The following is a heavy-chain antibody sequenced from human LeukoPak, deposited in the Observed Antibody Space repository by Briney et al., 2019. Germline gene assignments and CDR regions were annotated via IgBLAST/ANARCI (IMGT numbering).Heavy chain of an antibody. D-gene: IGHD7-27*01. CDR3: ARVNWARLDY. CDR1: GFTFSSYA. Sequence: GGSLRLSCAASGFTFSSYAMHWVRQAPGKGLEWVSVIYSGGTTYYADSVKGRFTISRDNSKNTLYLQMNSLRAEDTAVYYCARVNWARLDYWGQGALVTVSS. V-gene: IGHV3-66*01. J-gene: IGHJ4*02. CDR2: IYSGGTT.